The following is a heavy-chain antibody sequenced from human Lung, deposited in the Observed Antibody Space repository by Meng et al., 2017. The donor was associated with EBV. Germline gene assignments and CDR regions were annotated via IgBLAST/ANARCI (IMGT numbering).Heavy chain of an antibody. CDR2: TYFRSKWYN. CDR3: ARGATSVFDL. J-gene: IGHJ2*01. V-gene: IGHV6-1*01. Sequence: HLSSPELGNPPKTPPLTLVIPGDRVSSSRAACTWIRQSPSRGLEWLVRTYFRSKWYNDYAVFVKSRITINPDSSKNQFSLQLNSVTTKVTAVYYCARGATSVFDLWGRGTLVTVSS. CDR1: GDRVSSSRAA.